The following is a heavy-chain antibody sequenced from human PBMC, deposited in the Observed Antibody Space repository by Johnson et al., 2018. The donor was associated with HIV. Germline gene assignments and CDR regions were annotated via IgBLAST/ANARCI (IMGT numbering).Heavy chain of an antibody. D-gene: IGHD1-26*01. J-gene: IGHJ3*02. CDR1: GFTFSSYA. V-gene: IGHV3-15*01. Sequence: MLLVESGGGLVKPGGSLRLSCAASGFTFSSYAMHWVRQAPGKGLEWVGRIKRTAAGGATDYAAPVQGRFTISRDDSKNTLYLQMNSLKTEDTAVYSCTTDWGSYHEYAFEIWGQGTMVTVSS. CDR3: TTDWGSYHEYAFEI. CDR2: IKRTAAGGAT.